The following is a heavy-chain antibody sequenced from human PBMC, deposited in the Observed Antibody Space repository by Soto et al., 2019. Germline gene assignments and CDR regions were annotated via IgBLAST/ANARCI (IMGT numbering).Heavy chain of an antibody. CDR3: ARSKWWELDY. CDR1: GGSISSSSYY. V-gene: IGHV4-39*01. D-gene: IGHD2-15*01. J-gene: IGHJ4*02. Sequence: SETLSLTCTVSGGSISSSSYYWGWIRQPPGKGLEWIGSIYYSGSTYYNPSLKSRVTISVDTSKNQFSLKLSSVTAADTAVYYCARSKWWELDYWGQGTLVTVSS. CDR2: IYYSGST.